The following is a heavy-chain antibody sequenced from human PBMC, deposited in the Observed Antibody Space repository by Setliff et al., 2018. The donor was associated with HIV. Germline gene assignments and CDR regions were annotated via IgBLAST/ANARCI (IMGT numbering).Heavy chain of an antibody. Sequence: ASVKVSCKASGYTFTGYYMHWVRQAPGQGLEWMGWINPNSGGTNYAQKFQGWVTMARDTSISTAYMELSRPRSDDTAVYYCARGVDPVGGYWSGGSCYNPNFDYWGQGTLVTVSS. CDR3: ARGVDPVGGYWSGGSCYNPNFDY. V-gene: IGHV1-2*04. D-gene: IGHD2-15*01. CDR1: GYTFTGYY. J-gene: IGHJ4*02. CDR2: INPNSGGT.